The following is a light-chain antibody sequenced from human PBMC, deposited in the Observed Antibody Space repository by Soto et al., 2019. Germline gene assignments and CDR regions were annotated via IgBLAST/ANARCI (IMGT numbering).Light chain of an antibody. CDR3: QQSYS. V-gene: IGKV1-39*01. J-gene: IGKJ1*01. Sequence: DIQMTQSPSSLSASVGDRVTITCRASQSISSYLNWYQQKPGKAPKLLIYAASSLQSGVPSRFRGSGSGTDFTLTISSLQPEDFATYYCQQSYSFGQGTKVEIK. CDR1: QSISSY. CDR2: AAS.